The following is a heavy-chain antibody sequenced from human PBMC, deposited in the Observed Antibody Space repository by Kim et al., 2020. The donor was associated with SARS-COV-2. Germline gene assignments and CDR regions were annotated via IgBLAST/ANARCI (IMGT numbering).Heavy chain of an antibody. Sequence: SETLSLTCTVSGGSISSGGYYWSWIRQHPGKVLEWIGYIYYSGSTYYNPSLKSRVTISVDTSKNQFSLKLSSVTAADTAVYYCARAIAAAGTRPMAWYFDLWGRGTLVTVSS. D-gene: IGHD6-13*01. CDR2: IYYSGST. V-gene: IGHV4-31*03. J-gene: IGHJ2*01. CDR3: ARAIAAAGTRPMAWYFDL. CDR1: GGSISSGGYY.